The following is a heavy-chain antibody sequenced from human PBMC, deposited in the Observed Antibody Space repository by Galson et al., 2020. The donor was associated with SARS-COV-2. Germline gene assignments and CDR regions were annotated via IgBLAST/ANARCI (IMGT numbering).Heavy chain of an antibody. V-gene: IGHV3-33*01. Sequence: GESLKISCAASGFTFSSYGMHRVRQAPGKGLEWVAVIWYDGSNKYYADSVKGRFTISRDNSKNTLYLQMNSLRAEDTAVYYCARVLSYYYGMDVWGQGTTVTVSS. CDR3: ARVLSYYYGMDV. J-gene: IGHJ6*02. CDR2: IWYDGSNK. CDR1: GFTFSSYG.